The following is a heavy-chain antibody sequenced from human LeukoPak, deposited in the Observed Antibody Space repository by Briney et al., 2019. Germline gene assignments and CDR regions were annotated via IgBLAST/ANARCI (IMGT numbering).Heavy chain of an antibody. J-gene: IGHJ4*02. D-gene: IGHD6-19*01. CDR1: GFTFGNSA. V-gene: IGHV3-23*01. Sequence: QPGGSLRLSCAASGFTFGNSAMTWVRQAPGKGLKYVSSITGSVGGTFYADSVKGRFTISRDNPKNTLSLQMNSLRVDDTAVYYCGKEGAGSGWHWDYWGQGTLVTVSS. CDR3: GKEGAGSGWHWDY. CDR2: ITGSVGGT.